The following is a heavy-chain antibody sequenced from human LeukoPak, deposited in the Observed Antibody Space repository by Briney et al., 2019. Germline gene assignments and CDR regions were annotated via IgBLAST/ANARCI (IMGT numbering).Heavy chain of an antibody. CDR1: GGSISSYY. D-gene: IGHD3-10*01. Sequence: SGTLSLTCTVSGGSISSYYWGWIRQPPGKGLEWIGYIYYSGSTNYNPSLKSRVTISVDTSKNQFSLKLSSVTAADTAVYYCARTYYGSGGTPGWWFDPWGQGTLVTVSS. J-gene: IGHJ5*02. CDR3: ARTYYGSGGTPGWWFDP. V-gene: IGHV4-59*01. CDR2: IYYSGST.